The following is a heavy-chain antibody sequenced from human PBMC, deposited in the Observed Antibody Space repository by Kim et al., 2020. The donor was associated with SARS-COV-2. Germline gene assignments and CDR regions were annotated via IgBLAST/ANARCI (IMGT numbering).Heavy chain of an antibody. D-gene: IGHD4-4*01. Sequence: IHYPDSVEGRFTISRDNDKNSLYLQMNSLRAEDTAVYYCARGPNYSPFDYWGQGTLVTVSS. CDR2: I. J-gene: IGHJ4*02. V-gene: IGHV3-11*04. CDR3: ARGPNYSPFDY.